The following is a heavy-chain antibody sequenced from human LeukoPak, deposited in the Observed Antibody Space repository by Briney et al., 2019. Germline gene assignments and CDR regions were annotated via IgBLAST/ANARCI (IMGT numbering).Heavy chain of an antibody. CDR3: ARDGWSTIFGVVITFDY. CDR2: ISSSSTI. J-gene: IGHJ4*02. CDR1: RFTFSSYS. Sequence: GGSLRLSCAASRFTFSSYSMNWVRQAPGKGLEWVSYISSSSTIYYADSVKGRFPISRDNAKNSLYLQMNSLRAEDTAVYYCARDGWSTIFGVVITFDYWGQGTLVTVSS. V-gene: IGHV3-48*01. D-gene: IGHD3-3*01.